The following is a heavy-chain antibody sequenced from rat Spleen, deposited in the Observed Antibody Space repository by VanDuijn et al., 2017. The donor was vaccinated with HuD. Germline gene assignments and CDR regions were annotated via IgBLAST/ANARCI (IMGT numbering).Heavy chain of an antibody. D-gene: IGHD2-7*01. J-gene: IGHJ1*01. CDR2: ISFDGGGT. CDR3: VRQGYLRDWYFDL. CDR1: GFTFNDYA. V-gene: IGHV5-17*01. Sequence: EVQLVESGGGLKQPGRSLKISCAASGFTFNDYAMAWVRQAPKKGLEWVATISFDGGGTYYRDSVTGRFTISRDIAKSTLYLQMNDLRSEDTATYYCVRQGYLRDWYFDLWGPGTMVTVSS.